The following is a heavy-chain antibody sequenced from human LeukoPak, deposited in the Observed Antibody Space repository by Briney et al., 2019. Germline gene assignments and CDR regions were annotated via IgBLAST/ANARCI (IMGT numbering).Heavy chain of an antibody. V-gene: IGHV3-48*03. D-gene: IGHD2-2*01. CDR1: GFTFSSYE. CDR2: ISSSGSTI. J-gene: IGHJ4*02. Sequence: GGSLRLSCAASGFTFSSYEMNWVRQAPGKGLEWVSYISSSGSTIYYADSVKGRFTISRDNAKNSLYLQMNSLRAEDTAVYYCASAYCSSTSCYRDFDYWGQGTLVTISS. CDR3: ASAYCSSTSCYRDFDY.